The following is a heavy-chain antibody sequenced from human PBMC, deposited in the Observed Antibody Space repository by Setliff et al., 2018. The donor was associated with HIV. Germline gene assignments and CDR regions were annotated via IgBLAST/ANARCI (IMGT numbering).Heavy chain of an antibody. D-gene: IGHD4-17*01. V-gene: IGHV1-18*01. Sequence: ASVKVSCKASGYTFTSYGISWVRQAPGQGLEWMGWISAYNGNTNYAQKLQGRVTMTTDTSTSTAYMELRSLRSDGTAVYYCARFLDHDYGDYRTYYFDFWGQGTLVTVSS. CDR2: ISAYNGNT. CDR3: ARFLDHDYGDYRTYYFDF. CDR1: GYTFTSYG. J-gene: IGHJ4*02.